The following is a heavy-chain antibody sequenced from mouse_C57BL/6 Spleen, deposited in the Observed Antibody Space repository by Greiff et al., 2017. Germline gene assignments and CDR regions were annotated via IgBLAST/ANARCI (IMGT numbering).Heavy chain of an antibody. CDR3: TSYGSEEYYYAMDY. D-gene: IGHD1-1*01. Sequence: EVKVEESGGGLVQPGGSMKLSCVASGFTFSNYWMNWVRQSPEKGLEWVAQIRLKSDNYATHYAESVKGRFTISRDDSKSSVYLQMNNLRAEDTGIYYCTSYGSEEYYYAMDYWGQGTSVTVSS. V-gene: IGHV6-3*01. CDR1: GFTFSNYW. J-gene: IGHJ4*01. CDR2: IRLKSDNYAT.